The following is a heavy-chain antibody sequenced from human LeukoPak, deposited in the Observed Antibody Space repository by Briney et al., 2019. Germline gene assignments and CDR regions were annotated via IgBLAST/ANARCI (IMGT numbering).Heavy chain of an antibody. Sequence: GESLKISCKGSGYRFTNYWIGWVRQMPGKGLEWMGIIYPGDSDTRYSPSFQGQVTISADKSISTAYLQWSSLKASDTAMYYCARGPTNYDILTGAFDYWGQGTLVTVSS. V-gene: IGHV5-51*01. CDR3: ARGPTNYDILTGAFDY. J-gene: IGHJ4*02. CDR2: IYPGDSDT. CDR1: GYRFTNYW. D-gene: IGHD3-9*01.